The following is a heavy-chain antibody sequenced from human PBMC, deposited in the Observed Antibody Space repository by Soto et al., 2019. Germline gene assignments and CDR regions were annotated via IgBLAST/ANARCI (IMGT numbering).Heavy chain of an antibody. V-gene: IGHV3-23*01. CDR2: ISAGGDGA. D-gene: IGHD2-21*01. CDR1: GFTFSSHA. J-gene: IGHJ4*02. Sequence: EVQLLESGGGLVQPGGALRLSCAASGFTFSSHAMSWVRQAPGKGLEWVSSISAGGDGAYYADSVKGRFTISRANSNNTLYLQMNSLRTEGTAVYYCARALWGYLHWGQGTLVTVSS. CDR3: ARALWGYLH.